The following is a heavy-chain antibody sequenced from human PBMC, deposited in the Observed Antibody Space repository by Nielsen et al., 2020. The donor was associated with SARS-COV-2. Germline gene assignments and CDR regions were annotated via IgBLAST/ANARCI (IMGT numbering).Heavy chain of an antibody. CDR3: AREGAGSSVYYGLDV. CDR1: GFTFSSYW. Sequence: GESLKISCAASGFTFSSYWMSWVRQAPGKGLEWVANIKEDGREGYYVDSVKGRFTISRDNARKSLSLQMNSLRAEDTAVYYCAREGAGSSVYYGLDVWGQGTTVTVSS. CDR2: IKEDGREG. V-gene: IGHV3-7*03. D-gene: IGHD6-13*01. J-gene: IGHJ6*02.